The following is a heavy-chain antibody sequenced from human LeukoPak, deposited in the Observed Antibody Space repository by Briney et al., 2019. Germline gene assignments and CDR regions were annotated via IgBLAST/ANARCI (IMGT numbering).Heavy chain of an antibody. J-gene: IGHJ2*01. V-gene: IGHV3-23*01. CDR1: GFTFSTYA. Sequence: GGSLRLSCAASGFTFSTYAMNWVRQAPGKGLEWVSGITVGGTTEYADSVKGRFTISRDTSKNTLSLQMNSLRAEDTAVYFCARVGDHFHWNLDLWGRGTLVTVSS. CDR2: ITVGGTT. CDR3: ARVGDHFHWNLDL. D-gene: IGHD3-3*02.